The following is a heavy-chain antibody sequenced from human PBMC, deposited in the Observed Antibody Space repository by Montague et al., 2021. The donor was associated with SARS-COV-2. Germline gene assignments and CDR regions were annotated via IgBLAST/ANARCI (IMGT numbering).Heavy chain of an antibody. V-gene: IGHV4-34*01. Sequence: SETLSLTCAVYGGSFSTYYWTWIRQSPGKGLEWVGNIDQSGNTNXXPSLKSRVSISVDTSSSQFSLYLTSVTAADAAVYYCARDQTVLEWIWYGMDVWGPGTTVTVSS. CDR2: IDQSGNT. CDR3: ARDQTVLEWIWYGMDV. J-gene: IGHJ6*02. D-gene: IGHD3-3*01. CDR1: GGSFSTYY.